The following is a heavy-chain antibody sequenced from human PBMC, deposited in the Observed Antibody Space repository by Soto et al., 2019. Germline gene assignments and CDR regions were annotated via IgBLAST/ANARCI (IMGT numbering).Heavy chain of an antibody. CDR2: IFSNDEK. CDR3: AQILFGRSVAGGYFYMDV. V-gene: IGHV2-26*01. CDR1: GFSLSNGKVG. D-gene: IGHD6-19*01. Sequence: ESGPTLVNPTETLTLTCTVSGFSLSNGKVGVSWIRQPPGKALEWLAHIFSNDEKSYRTSLKSSLTISEDTSKSQVVLTMTNVDPVDTATYYCAQILFGRSVAGGYFYMDVWGKGTTVTVSS. J-gene: IGHJ6*03.